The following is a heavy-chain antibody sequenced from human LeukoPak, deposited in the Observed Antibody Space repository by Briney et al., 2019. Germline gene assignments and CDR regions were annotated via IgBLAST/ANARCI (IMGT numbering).Heavy chain of an antibody. CDR2: MYSSGST. J-gene: IGHJ4*02. V-gene: IGHV4-4*07. D-gene: IGHD6-19*01. Sequence: PSETLSLTCTVSRGSISSYYWNWIRQPAGKGLEWIGRMYSSGSTSYNPSLKSRVTMSVDTSKNQFSLKLSSVTAADTAVYYCARAGFDQGTVAGPYFDYWGQGTLVTVSS. CDR3: ARAGFDQGTVAGPYFDY. CDR1: RGSISSYY.